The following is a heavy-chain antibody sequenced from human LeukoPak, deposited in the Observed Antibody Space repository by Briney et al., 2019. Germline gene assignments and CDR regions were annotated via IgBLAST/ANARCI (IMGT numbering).Heavy chain of an antibody. Sequence: GGSLRLSCAASGFMFSGYAMSWVRQAPGKGLEWVSVISGSGGSTHYADSVQGRFTISRDNSKNTLFLQLNSLRTEDTAVYYCAKESPIFDYWGQGTMVAVSS. CDR1: GFMFSGYA. V-gene: IGHV3-23*01. J-gene: IGHJ4*02. CDR2: ISGSGGST. CDR3: AKESPIFDY.